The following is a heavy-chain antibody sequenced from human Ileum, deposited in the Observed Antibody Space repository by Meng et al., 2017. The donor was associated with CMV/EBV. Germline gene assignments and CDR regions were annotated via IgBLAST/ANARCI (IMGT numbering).Heavy chain of an antibody. D-gene: IGHD6-13*01. V-gene: IGHV4-4*07. CDR1: GTSITGYY. Sequence: QVQPQESRPGLVKPSETLSLTCTVSGTSITGYYWSWIRQSAAKGLEWIGRIYTSGSTNYNPSLHSRVSMSIDTSKNQFSLKLRSVTAADTAVYYCAREGSAVHWGQGTLVTVSS. J-gene: IGHJ4*02. CDR3: AREGSAVH. CDR2: IYTSGST.